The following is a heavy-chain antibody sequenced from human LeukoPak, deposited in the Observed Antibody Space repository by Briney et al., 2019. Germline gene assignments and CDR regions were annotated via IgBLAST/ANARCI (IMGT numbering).Heavy chain of an antibody. J-gene: IGHJ5*02. CDR1: GGSISSYY. D-gene: IGHD3-22*01. CDR3: ARARDYYDSSSYPNWFDP. V-gene: IGHV4-4*07. CDR2: IYSSGST. Sequence: PSETLSLTCTVPGGSISSYYWTWIRQPAGKGLEWIGRIYSSGSTNYNPSLKSRVIMSVDKSQNQFSLKLSSVTAADTAVYYCARARDYYDSSSYPNWFDPWGQGTLVTVSS.